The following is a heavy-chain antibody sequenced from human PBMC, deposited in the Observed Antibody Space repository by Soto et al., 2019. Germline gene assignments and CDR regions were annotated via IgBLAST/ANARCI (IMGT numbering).Heavy chain of an antibody. CDR1: GYTITGYD. CDR2: MNPNSGNT. V-gene: IGHV1-8*01. J-gene: IGHJ4*02. CDR3: AGEKVGTTGIDF. D-gene: IGHD1-26*01. Sequence: QAQLVQSGAEVKKPRASVKVSCKASGYTITGYDINWVRQATGQGLEWMGWMNPNSGNTGYAQNFQGRVTMTRDNSITTAYMELPSLRDDASAVYYCAGEKVGTTGIDFWGQGTLVTVSS.